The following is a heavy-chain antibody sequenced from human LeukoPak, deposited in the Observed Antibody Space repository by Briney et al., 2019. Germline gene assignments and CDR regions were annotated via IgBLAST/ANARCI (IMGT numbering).Heavy chain of an antibody. J-gene: IGHJ4*02. CDR3: AKDWYDGYIQYDFDY. V-gene: IGHV3-23*01. Sequence: PGGSLRLSCAPSGFTFSSYAMSWVRQAPGKGLEWVAAISGSGGSTYYADSVKGRFTISRDNSKNTLYLQMNSLRAEDTAVYYWAKDWYDGYIQYDFDYWGQGTLVTVSS. CDR2: ISGSGGST. D-gene: IGHD5-24*01. CDR1: GFTFSSYA.